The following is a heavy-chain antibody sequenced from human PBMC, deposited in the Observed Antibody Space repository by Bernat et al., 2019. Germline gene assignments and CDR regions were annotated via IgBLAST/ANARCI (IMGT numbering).Heavy chain of an antibody. Sequence: EVQLVESGGGLVQPGGSLRLSCAASGFRFSKYWMSWVRQAPGKGLEWVANIKEDGSEKYYVESVKGRFTISRDNAKNSLYLQVNSLRDEDTAVYYCARELVVGVAEYFQDWGQGTLVTVSS. CDR1: GFRFSKYW. CDR3: ARELVVGVAEYFQD. V-gene: IGHV3-7*03. J-gene: IGHJ1*01. CDR2: IKEDGSEK. D-gene: IGHD2-15*01.